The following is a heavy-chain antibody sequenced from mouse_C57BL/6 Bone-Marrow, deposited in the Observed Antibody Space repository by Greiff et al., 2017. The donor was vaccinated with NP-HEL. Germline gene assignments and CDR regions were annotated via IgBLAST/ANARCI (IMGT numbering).Heavy chain of an antibody. V-gene: IGHV1-53*01. CDR2: INPSNGGT. CDR1: GYTFTSYW. J-gene: IGHJ4*01. D-gene: IGHD2-5*01. CDR3: ARGPYYSNYVRRFDYAMDY. Sequence: QVQLQQPGTELVKPGASVKLSCKASGYTFTSYWMHWVKQRPGQGLEWIGNINPSNGGTNYNEKFKSKATLTVDKSSSTAYMQLSSLTSEDSAVYYCARGPYYSNYVRRFDYAMDYWGQGTSVTVSS.